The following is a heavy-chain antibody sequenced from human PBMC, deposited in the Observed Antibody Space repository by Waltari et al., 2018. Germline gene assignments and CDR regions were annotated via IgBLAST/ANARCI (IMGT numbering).Heavy chain of an antibody. Sequence: QVQLVQSGAEVKKPGSSVKVSCKASGGTFSSHAISWVRQAPGQGLGWMGGIIPIFGTANYAQKFQGRVTITADESTSTAYMELSSLRSEDTAVYYCARADPSGWVRGDAFDIWGQGTMVTVSS. J-gene: IGHJ3*02. CDR1: GGTFSSHA. CDR2: IIPIFGTA. D-gene: IGHD6-19*01. CDR3: ARADPSGWVRGDAFDI. V-gene: IGHV1-69*12.